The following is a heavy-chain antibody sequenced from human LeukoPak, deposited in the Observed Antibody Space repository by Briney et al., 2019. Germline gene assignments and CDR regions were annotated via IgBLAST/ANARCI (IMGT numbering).Heavy chain of an antibody. CDR2: ISYDGSNK. CDR3: AREGDFGDYSLQVDY. D-gene: IGHD4-17*01. CDR1: GFIFRNHW. V-gene: IGHV3-30*03. Sequence: PGGSLRLSCAASGFIFRNHWMSWVRQAPGKGLEWVALISYDGSNKYYADSVKGRFTISRDNSKNTLYLQMNSLRAEDTAVYYCAREGDFGDYSLQVDYWGQGTLVTVSS. J-gene: IGHJ4*02.